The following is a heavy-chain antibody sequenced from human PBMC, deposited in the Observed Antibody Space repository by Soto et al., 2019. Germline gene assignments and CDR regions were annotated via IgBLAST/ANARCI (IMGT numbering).Heavy chain of an antibody. J-gene: IGHJ3*02. D-gene: IGHD5-18*01. V-gene: IGHV1-69*02. Sequence: SVKVSCKASGGTFSSYTISWVRQAPGQGLEWMGRIIPILGIANYAQKFQGRVTITADKSTSTAYMELSSLRSEDTAVYYCARVDTAMGYDAFDIWGQGTMVTVSS. CDR1: GGTFSSYT. CDR2: IIPILGIA. CDR3: ARVDTAMGYDAFDI.